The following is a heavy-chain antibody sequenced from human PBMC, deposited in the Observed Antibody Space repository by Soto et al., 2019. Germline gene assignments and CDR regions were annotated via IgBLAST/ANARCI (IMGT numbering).Heavy chain of an antibody. CDR2: IMPVFGTP. D-gene: IGHD4-4*01. CDR1: GGSFSSYM. V-gene: IGHV1-69*01. CDR3: DRGVTANYMGGDAFAI. Sequence: QVLLVQSGAEVNKPGSSVKVSCQAAGGSFSSYMVSWVRQAPGQGLDYMGGIMPVFGTPTYTEKFQGRVTITADESTGTDYWELTSLKSDDTAVYYCDRGVTANYMGGDAFAIWGQGTLVAVSS. J-gene: IGHJ3*02.